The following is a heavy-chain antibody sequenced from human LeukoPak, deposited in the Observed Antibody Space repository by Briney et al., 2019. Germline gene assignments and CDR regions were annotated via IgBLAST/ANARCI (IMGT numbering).Heavy chain of an antibody. J-gene: IGHJ5*02. CDR3: GKGHSTSAYARIDT. D-gene: IGHD2-2*01. V-gene: IGHV3-23*01. Sequence: PGGSLRLSCAASGFTFRNYGMSWVRQAPGKGLEWVAVLSSSGDETYYADSVKGRFAISRDNSDNRLYLQMNSLRVEDTAVYYCGKGHSTSAYARIDTWGQGTLVTVSS. CDR2: LSSSGDET. CDR1: GFTFRNYG.